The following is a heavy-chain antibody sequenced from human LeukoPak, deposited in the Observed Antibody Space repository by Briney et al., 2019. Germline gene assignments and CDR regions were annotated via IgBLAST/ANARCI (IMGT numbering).Heavy chain of an antibody. CDR3: ARDLVVVPAVSNWFDP. V-gene: IGHV1-2*06. CDR2: INPNSGGT. Sequence: ASVKVSCKASGYTFTGYYMHWVRQAPGQGLEWMGRINPNSGGTNYAQKFQGRVTMTRDTSISTAYMQLSRLRSDDTAVYYCARDLVVVPAVSNWFDPWGQGTLVTVSS. CDR1: GYTFTGYY. D-gene: IGHD2-2*01. J-gene: IGHJ5*02.